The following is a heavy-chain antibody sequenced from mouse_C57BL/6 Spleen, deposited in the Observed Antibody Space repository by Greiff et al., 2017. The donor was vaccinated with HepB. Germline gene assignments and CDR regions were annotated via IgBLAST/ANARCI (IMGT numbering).Heavy chain of an antibody. Sequence: EVKLQQSGPELVKPGASVKISCKASGYTFTDYYMNWVKQSHGKSLEWIGDINPNNGGTSYNQKFKGKATLTVDKSSSTAYMELRSLTSEDSAVYYCARVVTTHFDYWGQGTTLTVSS. CDR3: ARVVTTHFDY. V-gene: IGHV1-26*01. J-gene: IGHJ2*01. D-gene: IGHD2-2*01. CDR1: GYTFTDYY. CDR2: INPNNGGT.